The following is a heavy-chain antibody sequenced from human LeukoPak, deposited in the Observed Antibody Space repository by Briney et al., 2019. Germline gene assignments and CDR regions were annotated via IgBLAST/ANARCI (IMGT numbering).Heavy chain of an antibody. CDR1: GFTFSSYG. CDR3: ARAVMDNNGWFDY. J-gene: IGHJ5*01. Sequence: GGSLRLSCAASGFTFSSYGMHWVRQAPGKGLEWVAFIRYDGSNKYYADSVKGRFTISRDNSKNTLYLQMNSLRTEDTTIYYCARAVMDNNGWFDYWGQGTLVTVSS. CDR2: IRYDGSNK. D-gene: IGHD2-2*03. V-gene: IGHV3-30*02.